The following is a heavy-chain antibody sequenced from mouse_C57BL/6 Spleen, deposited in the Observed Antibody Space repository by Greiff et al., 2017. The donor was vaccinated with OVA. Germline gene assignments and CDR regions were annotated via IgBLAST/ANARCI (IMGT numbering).Heavy chain of an antibody. Sequence: EVNVVESGGGLVQPGGSLSLSCAASGFTFTDYYMSWVRQPPGKALEWLGFIRNKANGYTTEYSASVKGRFTISRDNSQSILYLQMNALRAEDSATYYCARYEGGMDYWGQGTSVTVSS. CDR1: GFTFTDYY. CDR3: ARYEGGMDY. V-gene: IGHV7-3*01. CDR2: IRNKANGYTT. J-gene: IGHJ4*01.